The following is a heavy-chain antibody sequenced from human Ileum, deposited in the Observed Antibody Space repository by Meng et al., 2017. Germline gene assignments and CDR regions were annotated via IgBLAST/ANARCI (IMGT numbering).Heavy chain of an antibody. CDR2: IYYSGTT. CDR1: GGSISSCGYY. D-gene: IGHD6-13*01. CDR3: AREPPAAAGTGADY. J-gene: IGHJ4*02. Sequence: QVQLQESGPGLVKPSQTLSLTCTVSGGSISSCGYYWSWICQHPGKGLEWIGYIYYSGTTYYNPSLKSRVTISVDTSKNQFSLKLSSVTAADTAVYYCAREPPAAAGTGADYWGQGTLVTVSS. V-gene: IGHV4-31*03.